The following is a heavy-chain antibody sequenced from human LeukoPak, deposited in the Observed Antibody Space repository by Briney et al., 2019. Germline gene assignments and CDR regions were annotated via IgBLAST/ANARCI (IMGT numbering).Heavy chain of an antibody. J-gene: IGHJ4*02. CDR2: ISANGGTT. CDR3: AKDRNCWPTNFVS. CDR1: GFTFSTYA. D-gene: IGHD1-14*01. V-gene: IGHV3-23*01. Sequence: GRTLRLSCAASGFTFSTYAMNWVPQAPGKGLEWVSAISANGGTTHYADSAKGRFPIPRAHSKNTLHLNTNSLRAEQTPVSYCAKDRNCWPTNFVSWGQGALVTVSS.